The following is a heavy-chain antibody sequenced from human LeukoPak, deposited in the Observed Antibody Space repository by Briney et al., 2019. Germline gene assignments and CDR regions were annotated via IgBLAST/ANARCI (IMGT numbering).Heavy chain of an antibody. D-gene: IGHD3-22*01. CDR3: ARGWDYDSGGRPTAYVY. CDR1: GYTFTGYY. CDR2: IIPIFGTA. V-gene: IGHV1-69*13. J-gene: IGHJ4*02. Sequence: SVKVSCKASGYTFTGYYMHWVRQAPGQGLEWMGGIIPIFGTANYAQKFQGKVTITADESTSTAYMELSSLRSEDTAVYYCARGWDYDSGGRPTAYVYWGQGTLVSVSS.